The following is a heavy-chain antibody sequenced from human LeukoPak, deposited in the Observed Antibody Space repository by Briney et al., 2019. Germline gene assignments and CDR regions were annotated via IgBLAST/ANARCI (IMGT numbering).Heavy chain of an antibody. CDR1: GGTFTSYA. Sequence: SVKVSCKASGGTFTSYAISWVRQAPGQGLEWMGGIIPIFGTANYAQKFQGRVTITADESTSIAYMELSSLRSEDTAVYYCAMYYYYGSGSYNYWGQGTLVTVSS. D-gene: IGHD3-10*01. V-gene: IGHV1-69*01. J-gene: IGHJ4*02. CDR2: IIPIFGTA. CDR3: AMYYYYGSGSYNY.